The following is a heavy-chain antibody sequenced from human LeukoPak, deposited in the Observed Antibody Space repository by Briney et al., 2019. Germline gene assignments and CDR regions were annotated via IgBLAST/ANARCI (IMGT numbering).Heavy chain of an antibody. CDR2: INPSGGST. CDR3: ASHCSLLGYCSGGSCHP. Sequence: ASVTVSCTASGYTFTSYYMHWVRQAPGQGLEWMGIINPSGGSTSYAQKFQGRVTMTRDTSTSTVYMELSSLRSEDTAVYYCASHCSLLGYCSGGSCHPWGQGTLVTVSS. J-gene: IGHJ5*02. V-gene: IGHV1-46*01. D-gene: IGHD2-15*01. CDR1: GYTFTSYY.